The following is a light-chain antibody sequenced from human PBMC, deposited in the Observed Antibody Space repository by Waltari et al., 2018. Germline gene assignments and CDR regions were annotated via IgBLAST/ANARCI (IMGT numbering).Light chain of an antibody. V-gene: IGKV4-1*01. CDR2: WAY. Sequence: DIVMTQSPDSLAVSLGERATINCKSSQSVLYSSNNKHYLAWYQKKPGQPPQLLIYWAYTRESGVPDRFSGSGSGTDFTLTSSSLQAEDVAVYYCQQYYSTPLTFGGGTKVEIK. CDR1: QSVLYSSNNKHY. CDR3: QQYYSTPLT. J-gene: IGKJ4*01.